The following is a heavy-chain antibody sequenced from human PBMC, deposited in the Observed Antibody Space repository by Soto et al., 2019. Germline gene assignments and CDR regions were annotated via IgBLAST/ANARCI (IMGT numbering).Heavy chain of an antibody. CDR2: IIPIFGTA. J-gene: IGHJ4*02. CDR1: GGTFSSYA. D-gene: IGHD2-15*01. Sequence: QVQLVQSGAEVKKPGSSVKVSCKASGGTFSSYAISWVRQAPGQGLEWMGGIIPIFGTANYAQKFQGRVTITADESTSTAYMELSSLRSEDTAVYYCARVVSLSYCSGGSGYHPMNYYFDYWGQGTLVTVSS. CDR3: ARVVSLSYCSGGSGYHPMNYYFDY. V-gene: IGHV1-69*01.